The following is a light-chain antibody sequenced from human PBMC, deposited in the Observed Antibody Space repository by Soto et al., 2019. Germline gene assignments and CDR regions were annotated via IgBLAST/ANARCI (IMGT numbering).Light chain of an antibody. J-gene: IGLJ2*01. CDR2: DVS. CDR1: SSDVGGYNY. CDR3: SSYTSSSLSWV. Sequence: QSALTQPASVSGSPGQSITISCTGTSSDVGGYNYVSWYQQHPGKAPKLMIYDVSNRPSGVSNRFSGSKSGNTASLTISGLQADDEADYYCSSYTSSSLSWVFGGGTKLTVL. V-gene: IGLV2-14*01.